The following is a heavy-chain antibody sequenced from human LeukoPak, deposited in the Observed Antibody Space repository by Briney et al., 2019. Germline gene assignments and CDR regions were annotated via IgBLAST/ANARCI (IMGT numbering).Heavy chain of an antibody. D-gene: IGHD4-17*01. CDR2: IYYSGST. J-gene: IGHJ4*02. Sequence: SETLSLTCTVSGGSISSSSYYWGWIRQPPGKGLEWIGSIYYSGSTYYNPSLKSRVTISVDTSKNQFSLKLSSVTAADTAVYYCAVTVTPGVYFDYWGQGTLVTVSS. V-gene: IGHV4-39*07. CDR1: GGSISSSSYY. CDR3: AVTVTPGVYFDY.